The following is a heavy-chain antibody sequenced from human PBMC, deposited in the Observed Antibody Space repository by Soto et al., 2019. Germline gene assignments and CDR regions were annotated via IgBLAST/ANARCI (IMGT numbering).Heavy chain of an antibody. D-gene: IGHD1-26*01. CDR1: GFTFDDYA. J-gene: IGHJ4*02. CDR2: IKWDGGAT. Sequence: EVQLVESGGAVVQPGGSLRLSCATSGFTFDDYAMHWVRQPPGKGLEWVSLIKWDGGATYYADSVQGRFTISRDNSKKSLYLHMNSLRDEDTAFYYCKKGGGAAWDIRGYFDYWGQGTLVTVSS. V-gene: IGHV3-43D*04. CDR3: KKGGGAAWDIRGYFDY.